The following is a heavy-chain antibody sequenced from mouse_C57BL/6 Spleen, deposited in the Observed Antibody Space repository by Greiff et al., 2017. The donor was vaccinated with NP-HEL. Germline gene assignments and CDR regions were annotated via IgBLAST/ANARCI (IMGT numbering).Heavy chain of an antibody. Sequence: EVQLQQSGAELVRPGASVKLSCTASGFNIKDDYMHWVKQRPEQGLEWIGWIDPENGDTEYASKFQGKATITADTSSNTAYLQLSSLTSEDTAVYYCTTGRLKSWFACWGQGTLVTVSA. CDR2: IDPENGDT. J-gene: IGHJ3*01. D-gene: IGHD1-3*01. V-gene: IGHV14-4*01. CDR3: TTGRLKSWFAC. CDR1: GFNIKDDY.